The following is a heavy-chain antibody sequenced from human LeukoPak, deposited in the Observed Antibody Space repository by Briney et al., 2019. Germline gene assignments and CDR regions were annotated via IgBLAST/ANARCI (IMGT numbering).Heavy chain of an antibody. CDR2: ISSSSSYI. CDR1: GFTFSTYT. D-gene: IGHD1-1*01. Sequence: GGSLRLSCAASGFTFSTYTINWVRQAPGKGLEWVSSISSSSSYIYYADSVKGRFTISRDNAKNSLYLQMNSLRAEDTAVYHCARDRLLEDRDYSYYYCMDVWGKGTTVTVSS. CDR3: ARDRLLEDRDYSYYYCMDV. J-gene: IGHJ6*03. V-gene: IGHV3-21*01.